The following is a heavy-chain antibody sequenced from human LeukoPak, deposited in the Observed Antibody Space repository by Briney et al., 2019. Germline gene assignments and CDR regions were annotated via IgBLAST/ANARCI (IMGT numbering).Heavy chain of an antibody. J-gene: IGHJ4*02. CDR1: GYSISSGYY. Sequence: SETLSLTCTVSGYSISSGYYWGWIRQPPGKGLEWIGSIYHSGSTNYNPSLKSRVTISVDTSKNQFSLKLTSVTAADTAVYYCARESHGYTYGSSYFDYWGQGTLVTVSS. V-gene: IGHV4-38-2*02. D-gene: IGHD5-18*01. CDR3: ARESHGYTYGSSYFDY. CDR2: IYHSGST.